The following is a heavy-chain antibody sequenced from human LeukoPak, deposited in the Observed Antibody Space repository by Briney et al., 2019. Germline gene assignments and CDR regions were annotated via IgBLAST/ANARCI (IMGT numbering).Heavy chain of an antibody. CDR2: IYSSGNT. Sequence: SETLSLTCTDSSGSFSGTSLYWGWIRQPPGMGLEWIGSIYSSGNTYYSPSLKSRLTMFVDTSKNQLSLILSSVTAADTAVYYCARGLRVGVVYPQSGTFQLWGQGTMVTVSS. J-gene: IGHJ3*01. V-gene: IGHV4-39*01. CDR3: ARGLRVGVVYPQSGTFQL. CDR1: SGSFSGTSLY. D-gene: IGHD3-3*01.